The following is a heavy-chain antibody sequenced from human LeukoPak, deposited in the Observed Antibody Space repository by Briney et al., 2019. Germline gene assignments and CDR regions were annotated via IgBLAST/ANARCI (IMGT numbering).Heavy chain of an antibody. CDR3: AKEKGIAVAGIFDS. D-gene: IGHD6-19*01. V-gene: IGHV3-30*18. CDR2: ISYDGSNK. Sequence: GGSLRLSCAASGFTFSSYGMHWVRHAPGKGLEWVGVISYDGSNKYYADTVKGRFTISRDNSKNTLYLQMNSLRAEDTAVYYCAKEKGIAVAGIFDSWGQGTPVTLSS. J-gene: IGHJ4*02. CDR1: GFTFSSYG.